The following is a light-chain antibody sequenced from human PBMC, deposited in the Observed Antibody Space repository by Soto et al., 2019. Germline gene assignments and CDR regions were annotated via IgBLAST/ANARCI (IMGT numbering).Light chain of an antibody. CDR1: QGISSY. Sequence: DIQMTQSPSTLSGSVGDGVTITWRASQGISSYLAWYQQKPGKAPKLLISGASALQSGVPSRFSGSGSGTDFTLTISSLQPEDFATYYCQQLNSHPLTFGGGTKVDIK. CDR2: GAS. V-gene: IGKV1-9*01. J-gene: IGKJ4*01. CDR3: QQLNSHPLT.